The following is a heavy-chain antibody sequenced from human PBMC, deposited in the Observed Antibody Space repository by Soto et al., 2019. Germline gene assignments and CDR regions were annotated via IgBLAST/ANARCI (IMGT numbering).Heavy chain of an antibody. CDR2: INPSGGST. J-gene: IGHJ6*02. V-gene: IGHV1-46*01. D-gene: IGHD3-10*01. Sequence: ASVKVSCKASGYTFTSYYMHWVRQAPGQGLEWMGIINPSGGSTSYAQKFQGRVTMTRDTSTSTVYMELSSLRSEDTAVYYCARTDLITMVRGVLYYYYGMDVWGQGTTVTVSS. CDR3: ARTDLITMVRGVLYYYYGMDV. CDR1: GYTFTSYY.